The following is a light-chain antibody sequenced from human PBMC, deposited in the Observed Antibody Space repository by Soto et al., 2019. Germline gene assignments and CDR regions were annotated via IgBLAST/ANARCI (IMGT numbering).Light chain of an antibody. J-gene: IGKJ5*01. CDR1: QSAGNF. CDR2: YIS. V-gene: IGKV3D-15*01. CDR3: QQHNQWPIT. Sequence: EIVMTQSPATLSVSPGETSSLSCTCSQSAGNFLAWYQQKPGQAPRLLIYYISTRATGIPARFSGSGSGTEFTLTINSLQSEDSAVYYCQQHNQWPITFGQGTRQEI.